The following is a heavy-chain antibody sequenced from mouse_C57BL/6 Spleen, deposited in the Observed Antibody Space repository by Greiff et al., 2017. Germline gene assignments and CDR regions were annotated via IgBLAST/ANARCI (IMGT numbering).Heavy chain of an antibody. CDR1: GFTFSSYA. V-gene: IGHV5-4*03. Sequence: DVMLVESGGGLVKPGGSLKLSCAASGFTFSSYAMSWVRQTPEKRLEWVATISDGGSYTSYPDNVKGRFTISRDNAKNNLYLQMSHLKSEDTAMYYCARSYDYDYWGQGTTLTVSS. D-gene: IGHD2-4*01. J-gene: IGHJ2*01. CDR2: ISDGGSYT. CDR3: ARSYDYDY.